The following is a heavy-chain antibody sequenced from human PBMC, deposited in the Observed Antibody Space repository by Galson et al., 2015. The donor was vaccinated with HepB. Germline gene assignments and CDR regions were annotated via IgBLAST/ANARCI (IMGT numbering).Heavy chain of an antibody. J-gene: IGHJ4*02. CDR2: ISSSSSYT. Sequence: SLRLSCAASGFTFSDYYMSWIRQAPGKGLEWVSYISSSSSYTNYADSVKGRFTISRDNAKNSLYLQMNSLRAEDTAVYYCTSPYCSSTSCFDYWGQGTLVTVSS. V-gene: IGHV3-11*06. CDR3: TSPYCSSTSCFDY. CDR1: GFTFSDYY. D-gene: IGHD2-2*01.